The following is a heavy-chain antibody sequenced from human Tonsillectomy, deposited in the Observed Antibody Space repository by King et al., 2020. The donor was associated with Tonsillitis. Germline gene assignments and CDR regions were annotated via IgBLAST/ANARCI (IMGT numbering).Heavy chain of an antibody. Sequence: QLQESGPGLVKPSETLSLTCTVSGGSISSSSYYLGWIRQPPGKGLEWIGSIYYSGRTYYNPSLKSRVTISVDTSKNQVSLKLSSVTAADTAVYYCARPLRNDIWGAFDIWGQGTMVTVSS. CDR3: ARPLRNDIWGAFDI. CDR2: IYYSGRT. V-gene: IGHV4-39*01. CDR1: GGSISSSSYY. D-gene: IGHD1-1*01. J-gene: IGHJ3*02.